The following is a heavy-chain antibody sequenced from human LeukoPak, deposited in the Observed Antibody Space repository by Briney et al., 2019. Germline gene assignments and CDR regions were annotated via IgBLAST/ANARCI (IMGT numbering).Heavy chain of an antibody. D-gene: IGHD4-11*01. V-gene: IGHV3-48*02. CDR2: ISSSSSTI. J-gene: IGHJ4*02. CDR3: AKDLYSNYGPADY. Sequence: GGSLRLSCAASGFTFSSHSMNWVRQAPGKGLEWVSYISSSSSTIYYADSVGGRFTISRDNSKNTLFLQMNSLRDEDTAVYYCAKDLYSNYGPADYWGQGNLVTVSS. CDR1: GFTFSSHS.